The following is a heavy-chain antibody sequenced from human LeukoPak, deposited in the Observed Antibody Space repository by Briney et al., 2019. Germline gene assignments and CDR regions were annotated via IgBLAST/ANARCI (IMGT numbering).Heavy chain of an antibody. J-gene: IGHJ6*02. V-gene: IGHV3-30*18. D-gene: IGHD3-9*01. CDR2: ISYDGSNK. CDR1: GFTFSSYG. CDR3: AKDLYGYYDILTGYYIVAYGMDV. Sequence: GGSLRLSCAASGFTFSSYGMHWVRQAPGKGLEWVAVISYDGSNKYYADSVKGRFTISRDNSKNTLYLQMNSLRAEDTAVYYCAKDLYGYYDILTGYYIVAYGMDVWGQGTTVTVSS.